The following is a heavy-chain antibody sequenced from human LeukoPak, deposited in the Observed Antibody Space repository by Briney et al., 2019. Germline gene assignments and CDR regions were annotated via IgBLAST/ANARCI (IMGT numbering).Heavy chain of an antibody. J-gene: IGHJ6*02. CDR1: GGSISSYY. Sequence: SETLSLTCTVSGGSISSYYWSWIRQPPGKGLEWLGYIYYSGSTNYNPSLKSRVTISVDTSKNQFSLKLSSVTAADTAVYYCARGGGRGDYYYGMDVWGQGTTVTVSS. D-gene: IGHD3-10*01. CDR2: IYYSGST. CDR3: ARGGGRGDYYYGMDV. V-gene: IGHV4-59*08.